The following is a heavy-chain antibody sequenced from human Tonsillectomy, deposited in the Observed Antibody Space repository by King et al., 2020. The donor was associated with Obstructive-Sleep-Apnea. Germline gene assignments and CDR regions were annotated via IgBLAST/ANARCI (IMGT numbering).Heavy chain of an antibody. Sequence: QLQESGPGLVKPSETLSLTCAVSGGSISSSTSFWGWIRQPPGKGLEWIGSMYYSGSTYYNPSLKSRVTISVDTARNQFSLNLSSVTAADTGVYACARLDYRSGWNWFDSWGQGTLVTVSS. CDR3: ARLDYRSGWNWFDS. J-gene: IGHJ5*01. D-gene: IGHD6-19*01. CDR1: GGSISSSTSF. V-gene: IGHV4-39*01. CDR2: MYYSGST.